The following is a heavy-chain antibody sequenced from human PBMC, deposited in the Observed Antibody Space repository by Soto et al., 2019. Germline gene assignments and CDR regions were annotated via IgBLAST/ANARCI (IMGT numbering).Heavy chain of an antibody. V-gene: IGHV4-30-2*01. D-gene: IGHD5-12*01. CDR3: ARGGGYDPFDY. CDR2: ISHLENT. Sequence: QLQLHQSGSGLVKASQTLSLTCTFSGASISYGGYSWSWIRQPAGKGLEWIGYISHLENTFYNPSFQSRLTLSIDRSMNQFSLKLASMTAADTAVYYCARGGGYDPFDYWGQGTLVTVAS. CDR1: GASISYGGYS. J-gene: IGHJ4*02.